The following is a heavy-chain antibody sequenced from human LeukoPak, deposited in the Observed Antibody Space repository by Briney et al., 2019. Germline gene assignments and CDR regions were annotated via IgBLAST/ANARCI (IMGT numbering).Heavy chain of an antibody. J-gene: IGHJ5*02. D-gene: IGHD3-3*01. CDR1: GGSFSGYY. V-gene: IGHV4-34*01. CDR2: INHSGST. Sequence: SETLSLTCAVYGGSFSGYYWSWIRQPPGKGLEWIGEINHSGSTNYNPSLKSRVTISVDTSKNQFSLKLSSVTAADTAVYYCARLGSYDFWSASNNWFDPWGQGTLVTVSS. CDR3: ARLGSYDFWSASNNWFDP.